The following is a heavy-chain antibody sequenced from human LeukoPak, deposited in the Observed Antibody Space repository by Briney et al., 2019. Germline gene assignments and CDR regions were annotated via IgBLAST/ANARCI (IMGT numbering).Heavy chain of an antibody. CDR3: ARGPWSRRLNYYYGFQH. D-gene: IGHD3-10*01. CDR2: TYYRSKWYY. Sequence: SQTLSLTCATSGDSVSSNSAAWNWIRQSPSRGLEWLGRTYYRSKWYYDYAVAVKSRISINPDTSKNQFSLKLSSVTAADTAVYYCARGPWSRRLNYYYGFQHWGQGTLVTVSS. CDR1: GDSVSSNSAA. V-gene: IGHV6-1*01. J-gene: IGHJ1*01.